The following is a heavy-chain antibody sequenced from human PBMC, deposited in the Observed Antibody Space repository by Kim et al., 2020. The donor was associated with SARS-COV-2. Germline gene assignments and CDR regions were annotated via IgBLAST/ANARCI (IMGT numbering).Heavy chain of an antibody. J-gene: IGHJ4*02. V-gene: IGHV3-21*01. CDR2: ISSSSSYI. D-gene: IGHD3-10*01. CDR1: GFTFSSYS. Sequence: GGSLRLSCAASGFTFSSYSMNWVRQAPGKGLEWVSSISSSSSYIYYADSVKGRFTISRDNAKNSLYLQMNSLRAEDTAVYYCARGSYGSGSEYYFDYWGQGTLVTVSS. CDR3: ARGSYGSGSEYYFDY.